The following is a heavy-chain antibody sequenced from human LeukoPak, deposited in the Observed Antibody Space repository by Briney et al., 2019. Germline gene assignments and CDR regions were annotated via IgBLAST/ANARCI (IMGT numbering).Heavy chain of an antibody. CDR2: IYYNGNT. V-gene: IGHV4-61*08. J-gene: IGHJ4*02. CDR3: AGGTRGSGTYAFDY. Sequence: PSETLSLTCTVSGGSISSGGYYWSWIRQHPGRGLEWIGYIYYNGNTNYNPSLKSRVTISVDMSKNLFSLKLSSVTAADTAVYYCAGGTRGSGTYAFDYWGQGTLVTVSS. D-gene: IGHD1-26*01. CDR1: GGSISSGGYY.